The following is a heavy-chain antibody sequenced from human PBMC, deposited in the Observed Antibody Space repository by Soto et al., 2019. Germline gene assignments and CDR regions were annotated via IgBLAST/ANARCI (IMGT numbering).Heavy chain of an antibody. CDR1: GFIFSGYW. D-gene: IGHD3-10*01. CDR2: INSDGSTT. V-gene: IGHV3-74*01. CDR3: ARLIAGSGSFIDY. Sequence: EVQLVESGGGLVQPGGSLRLSCAASGFIFSGYWMHWVRQAPGKGLVWVSRINSDGSTTSYADSVKGRFTISRDNAKNTMYLQMNSLRAEDTAVYYCARLIAGSGSFIDYWGQGTPVTVSS. J-gene: IGHJ4*02.